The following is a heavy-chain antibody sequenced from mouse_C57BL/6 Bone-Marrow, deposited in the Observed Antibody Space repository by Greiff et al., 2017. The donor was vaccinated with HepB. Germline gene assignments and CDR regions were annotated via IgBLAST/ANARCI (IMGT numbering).Heavy chain of an antibody. V-gene: IGHV1-81*01. D-gene: IGHD1-1*01. Sequence: VVESGAELARPGASVKLSCKASGYTFTSYGISWVKQRTGQGLEWIGEIYPRSGNTYYNEKFKGKATLTADKSSSTAYMELRSLTSEDSAVYFFARSAVVEGAYWGQGTLVTVSA. CDR1: GYTFTSYG. CDR2: IYPRSGNT. CDR3: ARSAVVEGAY. J-gene: IGHJ3*01.